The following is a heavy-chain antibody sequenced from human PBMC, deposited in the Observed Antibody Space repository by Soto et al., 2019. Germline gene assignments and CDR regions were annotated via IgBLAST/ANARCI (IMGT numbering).Heavy chain of an antibody. CDR1: GFTFSSHP. Sequence: GGSLRLSCAASGFTFSSHPMHWVRQSPGKGLEHVAVINQEGDTTEYADSVKGRFTISRDNSKNTLFLQLGSVRDDDMAVYYCARGSDYYDSSGYPTAGMDVWGQGTTVTVSS. D-gene: IGHD3-22*01. CDR3: ARGSDYYDSSGYPTAGMDV. CDR2: INQEGDTT. J-gene: IGHJ6*02. V-gene: IGHV3-64*02.